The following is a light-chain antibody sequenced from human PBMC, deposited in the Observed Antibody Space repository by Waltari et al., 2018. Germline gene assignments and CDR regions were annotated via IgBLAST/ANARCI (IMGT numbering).Light chain of an antibody. CDR3: QQTYKSPPT. V-gene: IGKV1-39*01. CDR2: DAS. CDR1: HYIANF. J-gene: IGKJ3*01. Sequence: DVLVTQSPSSLSASVGDRVTITCRASHYIANFLNWYHHMPGKAPRLLIHDASTLQPGVSPRFSGSTSGTDFILTIDNLHPEDFATDYCQQTYKSPPTFGPGTKVDV.